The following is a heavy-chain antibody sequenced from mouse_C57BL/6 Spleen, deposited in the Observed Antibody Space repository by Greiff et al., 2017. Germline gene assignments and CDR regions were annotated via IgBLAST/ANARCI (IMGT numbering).Heavy chain of an antibody. D-gene: IGHD1-1*01. CDR2: ISSGSSTI. Sequence: EVQGVESGGGLVKPGGSLKLSCAASGFTFSDYGMHWVRQAPEKGLEWVAYISSGSSTIYSADTVKGRCTISRDNAKNTLFLQMTRLRSEDTAMYYCARPITTVVEGFAYWGQGTLVTVSA. CDR3: ARPITTVVEGFAY. J-gene: IGHJ3*01. CDR1: GFTFSDYG. V-gene: IGHV5-17*01.